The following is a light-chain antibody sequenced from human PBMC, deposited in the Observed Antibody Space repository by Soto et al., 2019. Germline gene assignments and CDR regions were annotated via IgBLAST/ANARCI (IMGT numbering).Light chain of an antibody. J-gene: IGLJ1*01. Sequence: QSVLTQPPSVSGAPGQRVTISCTGSSSTIGAGYDVHWYQQRPGTAPKLLIFGNINRPSGVPDRFSGSKSGTSASLAITGLQAEDEGDYYCQSYDSTLSARDVFGTGTKVTVL. CDR2: GNI. V-gene: IGLV1-40*01. CDR3: QSYDSTLSARDV. CDR1: SSTIGAGYD.